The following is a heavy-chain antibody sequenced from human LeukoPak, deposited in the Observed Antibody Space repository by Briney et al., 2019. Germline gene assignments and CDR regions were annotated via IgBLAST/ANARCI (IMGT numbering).Heavy chain of an antibody. J-gene: IGHJ4*02. CDR1: GGSISSYY. V-gene: IGHV4-59*01. D-gene: IGHD6-13*01. CDR2: IYYSGST. Sequence: SETLSLTCTVSGGSISSYYWSWIRQPPGKGLEWIGYIYYSGSTNYNPSHKSRVTISVDTSKNQFSLKLSSVTAADTAVYYCASLTSSRFDYWGQGTLVTVSS. CDR3: ASLTSSRFDY.